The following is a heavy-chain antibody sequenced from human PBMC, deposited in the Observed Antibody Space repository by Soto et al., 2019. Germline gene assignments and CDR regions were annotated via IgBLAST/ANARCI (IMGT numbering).Heavy chain of an antibody. CDR3: AHRHRRYCTNGVCYVYNWFDP. Sequence: QITLKESGPTLVKPTQTLTLTCTFSGFSLSTSGVGVGWIRQPPGKALEWLALIYWDDDKRYSPSLKSRLTITKDTSKNPVVLTMTNMDPVDTATYYCAHRHRRYCTNGVCYVYNWFDPWGQGTLVTVSS. V-gene: IGHV2-5*02. CDR1: GFSLSTSGVG. CDR2: IYWDDDK. D-gene: IGHD2-8*01. J-gene: IGHJ5*02.